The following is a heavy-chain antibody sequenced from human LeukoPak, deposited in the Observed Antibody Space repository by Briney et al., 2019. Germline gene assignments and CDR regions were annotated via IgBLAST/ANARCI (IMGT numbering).Heavy chain of an antibody. CDR3: ARQASAGKTLYFDY. D-gene: IGHD6-13*01. CDR1: GFTFSSYA. CDR2: ISCDGSNK. V-gene: IGHV3-30-3*01. J-gene: IGHJ4*02. Sequence: GGSLRLSCAASGFTFSSYAMHWVRQAPGKGLEWVAVISCDGSNKYYADSVKGRFTISRDNSKNTLYLQMNSLRAEDTAVYYCARQASAGKTLYFDYWGQGTLVTVSS.